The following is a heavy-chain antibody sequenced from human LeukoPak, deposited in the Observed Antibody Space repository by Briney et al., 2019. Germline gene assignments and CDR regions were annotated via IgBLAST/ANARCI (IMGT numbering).Heavy chain of an antibody. CDR1: GFSFKDYY. V-gene: IGHV3-11*01. D-gene: IGHD6-13*01. CDR2: INVNGGAM. CDR3: ARGPRILAAGSYYFDY. J-gene: IGHJ4*02. Sequence: GGSLRLSCAASGFSFKDYYFSWIRQAPGKGLEWVSFINVNGGAMYYADFVKGRFTISRDNAKSSLYLEMNSLRVEDTAVYYCARGPRILAAGSYYFDYWGQGSLVSVSS.